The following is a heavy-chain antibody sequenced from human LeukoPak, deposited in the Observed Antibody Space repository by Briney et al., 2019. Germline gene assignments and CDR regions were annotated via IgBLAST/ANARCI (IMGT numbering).Heavy chain of an antibody. D-gene: IGHD3-3*01. CDR3: ARDSDFWSGSHTYGMDV. CDR1: GGSISSYY. Sequence: SETLSLTCTVSGGSISSYYWSWLRQPPGKGLEWIGYIYYSGSTNYNPSLKSRVTISVDTSKNQFSLKLSSVTAADTAVYYCARDSDFWSGSHTYGMDVWGQGTTVTVSS. V-gene: IGHV4-59*01. J-gene: IGHJ6*02. CDR2: IYYSGST.